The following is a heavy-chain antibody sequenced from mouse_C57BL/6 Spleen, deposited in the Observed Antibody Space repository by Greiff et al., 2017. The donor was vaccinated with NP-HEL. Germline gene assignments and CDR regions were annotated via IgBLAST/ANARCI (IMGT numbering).Heavy chain of an antibody. V-gene: IGHV1-80*01. J-gene: IGHJ2*01. CDR1: GYAFSSYW. D-gene: IGHD4-1*01. Sequence: VQLQQSGAELVKPGASVKISCKASGYAFSSYWMNWVKQRPGKGLEWIGQIYPGDGDTNYNGKFKGKATLTADKSSSTAYMQLSSLTSEDSAVYFCARWGNWDYFDYWGQGTTLTVSS. CDR3: ARWGNWDYFDY. CDR2: IYPGDGDT.